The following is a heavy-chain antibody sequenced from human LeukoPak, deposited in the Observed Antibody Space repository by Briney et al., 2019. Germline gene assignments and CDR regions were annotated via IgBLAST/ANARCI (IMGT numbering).Heavy chain of an antibody. V-gene: IGHV4-39*01. CDR2: LYYSGST. J-gene: IGHJ4*02. CDR1: GVPISSSSYY. Sequence: SETLSLTCTVSGVPISSSSYYWGWIRQPPGRGLEWIGSLYYSGSTYCNPSLNGRVTISVDTSKNQFSLRLSSVTAADRAVYYCARHVGHTALDYWGQGSQVTVSS. CDR3: ARHVGHTALDY. D-gene: IGHD5-18*01.